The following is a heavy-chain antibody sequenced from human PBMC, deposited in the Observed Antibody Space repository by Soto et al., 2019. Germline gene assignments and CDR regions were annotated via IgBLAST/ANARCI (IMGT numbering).Heavy chain of an antibody. CDR3: ARSGYGRWFDP. V-gene: IGHV4-30-4*01. Sequence: TLSLTCTVSVGSISSGDYYWRWIRQPPGKGLEWIGYIYYSGSTYYNPSLKSRVTISVGTSKNQFSLKLSSVTAADTAVYYCARSGYGRWFDPWGQGTLVTVSS. CDR1: VGSISSGDYY. CDR2: IYYSGST. J-gene: IGHJ5*02. D-gene: IGHD5-18*01.